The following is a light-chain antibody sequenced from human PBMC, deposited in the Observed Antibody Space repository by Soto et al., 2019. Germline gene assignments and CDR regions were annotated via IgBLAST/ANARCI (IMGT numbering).Light chain of an antibody. CDR3: QSYDRSLSGTV. CDR1: SSNIGAGYD. J-gene: IGLJ1*01. CDR2: GGS. Sequence: ALTQPPSVSGAPGQRVTISCTGSSSNIGAGYDVHWYQHQPGTAPKLLIYGGSSRPSGVPDRFSGSKSGTSASLAITGLQAEDEADYYCQSYDRSLSGTVFGTGTKVTVL. V-gene: IGLV1-40*01.